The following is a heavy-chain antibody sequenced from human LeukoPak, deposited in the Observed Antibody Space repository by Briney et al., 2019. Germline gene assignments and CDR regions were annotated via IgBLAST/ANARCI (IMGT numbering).Heavy chain of an antibody. CDR1: GFTFSSYA. D-gene: IGHD2-2*01. CDR3: AEDVRCSSTSCLFDY. V-gene: IGHV3-23*01. CDR2: ISGSGGST. J-gene: IGHJ4*02. Sequence: PGGSLRLSCAASGFTFSSYAMSWVRQAPGKGLEWVSAISGSGGSTYYADSVKGRFTISRDNSKNTLYLQMNSLRAEDTAVYYCAEDVRCSSTSCLFDYWGRGTLVTVSS.